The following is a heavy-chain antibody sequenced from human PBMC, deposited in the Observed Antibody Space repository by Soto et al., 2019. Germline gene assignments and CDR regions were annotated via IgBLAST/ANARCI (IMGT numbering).Heavy chain of an antibody. CDR2: ISGSGGST. V-gene: IGHV3-23*01. Sequence: GGSLRLSCAASGFTFSSYAMSWVRQAPGKGLEWVSAISGSGGSTYYADSVKGRFTISRDNSKNTLYLQMNSLRAEDTAVYYCAKRVRDSSSWYFWFDPWGQGTLVTVSS. CDR1: GFTFSSYA. CDR3: AKRVRDSSSWYFWFDP. J-gene: IGHJ5*02. D-gene: IGHD6-13*01.